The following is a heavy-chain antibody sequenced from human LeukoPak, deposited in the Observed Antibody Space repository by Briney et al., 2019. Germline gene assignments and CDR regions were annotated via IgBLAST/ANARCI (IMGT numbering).Heavy chain of an antibody. J-gene: IGHJ6*04. CDR1: GFTFSNSA. D-gene: IGHD3-10*02. CDR3: AELGITMIGGV. V-gene: IGHV3-23*01. CDR2: ISGSGGST. Sequence: GGSLRLSCAASGFTFSNSAMTWVRQAPGKGLEWVSAISGSGGSTYYAHSVKGRFTISRDNAKNTLYLQMNSLRAEDTAVYYCAELGITMIGGVWGKGTTVTISS.